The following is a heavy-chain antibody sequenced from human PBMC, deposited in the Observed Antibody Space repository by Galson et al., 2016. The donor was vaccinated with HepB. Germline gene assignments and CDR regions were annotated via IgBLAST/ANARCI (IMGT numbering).Heavy chain of an antibody. Sequence: SVKVSCKASGGTFSSYSITWVRQAPGQGLEWMGGIIPLFDRINYAQKFQGRITITADESTSTAYMELNSLRSEDTAVYYCARERAGLGYYYGLDVWGRGTTVTVSS. J-gene: IGHJ6*02. CDR2: IIPLFDRI. CDR3: ARERAGLGYYYGLDV. D-gene: IGHD3-16*01. V-gene: IGHV1-69*13. CDR1: GGTFSSYS.